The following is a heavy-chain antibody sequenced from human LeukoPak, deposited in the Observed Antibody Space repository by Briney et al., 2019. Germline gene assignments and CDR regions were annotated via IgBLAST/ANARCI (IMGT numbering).Heavy chain of an antibody. CDR3: ARDHGDGYNYYYYYYMDV. D-gene: IGHD5-24*01. CDR2: INHSGST. Sequence: SETLSLTCAVYGGSFSGYYWSWIRQPPGKGLEWIGEINHSGSTNYNPSLKSRVTISVDTSKNQFSLKLSSVTAADTAVYYCARDHGDGYNYYYYYYMDVWGKGTTVTVSS. CDR1: GGSFSGYY. V-gene: IGHV4-34*01. J-gene: IGHJ6*03.